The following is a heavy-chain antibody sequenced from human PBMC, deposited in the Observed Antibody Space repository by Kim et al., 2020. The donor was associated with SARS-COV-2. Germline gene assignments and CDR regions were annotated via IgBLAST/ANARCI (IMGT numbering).Heavy chain of an antibody. J-gene: IGHJ6*01. CDR3: ARDPLGSYILGCGYYS. D-gene: IGHD3-9*01. CDR1: GGSISSSSYY. CDR2: VYYSGNT. V-gene: IGHV4-39*07. Sequence: SETLSLTCTVSGGSISSSSYYWGWIRQPPGKGLEWIGSVYYSGNTYCNPSLNSRVTISVDTSKNQFSLKLTSVTAADTAIYYCARDPLGSYILGCGYYS.